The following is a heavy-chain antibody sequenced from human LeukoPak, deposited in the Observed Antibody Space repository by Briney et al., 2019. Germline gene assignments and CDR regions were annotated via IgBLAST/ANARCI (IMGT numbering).Heavy chain of an antibody. Sequence: GGSLRLSCAASGFTFSDYYMSWIRQAPGKGLEWVSYITSSGSTIYYADSMKGRFTISRDNAKHSLFLQLDSLIAEDTAVYYCARIGRPAAFDIWGQGTLVIVSS. D-gene: IGHD6-6*01. J-gene: IGHJ3*02. CDR3: ARIGRPAAFDI. CDR1: GFTFSDYY. CDR2: ITSSGSTI. V-gene: IGHV3-11*01.